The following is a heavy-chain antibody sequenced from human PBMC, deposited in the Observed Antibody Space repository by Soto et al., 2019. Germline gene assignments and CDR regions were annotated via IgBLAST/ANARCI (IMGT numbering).Heavy chain of an antibody. CDR1: GGTFSSYA. V-gene: IGHV1-69*13. CDR3: ARVXGEGYCSSTCCYSWFDP. D-gene: IGHD2-2*01. Sequence: SVKVSCKASGGTFSSYAISWVRQAPGQGLEWMGGIIPIFGTANYAQKFQGRVTITADESTSTAYMELSSLRSEDTAVYYCARVXGEGYCSSTCCYSWFDPWGQGTLVTVSS. CDR2: IIPIFGTA. J-gene: IGHJ5*02.